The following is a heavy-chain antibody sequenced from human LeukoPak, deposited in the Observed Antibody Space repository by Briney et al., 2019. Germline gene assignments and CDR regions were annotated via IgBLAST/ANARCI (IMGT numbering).Heavy chain of an antibody. D-gene: IGHD5-18*01. CDR3: ARDKAMVSYYFDY. J-gene: IGHJ4*02. V-gene: IGHV1-2*02. CDR1: GYTFTGYY. CDR2: INPNSGGT. Sequence: ASVKVSCKASGYTFTGYYMHWVRQAPGQGLEWMGWINPNSGGTNYAQKFQGRVTMTRDTSISTAYMELSRLRSDDTAVYYCARDKAMVSYYFDYWGQGTLVTVSS.